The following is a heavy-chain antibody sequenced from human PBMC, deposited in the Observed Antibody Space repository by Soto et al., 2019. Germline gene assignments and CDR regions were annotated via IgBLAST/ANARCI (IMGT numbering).Heavy chain of an antibody. CDR2: ISFGGNSK. J-gene: IGHJ6*04. D-gene: IGHD6-13*01. CDR3: ARAGYSSSQWDYFYGMAV. V-gene: IGHV3-30-3*01. Sequence: QVQLVESGGGVVQPGRSLRLSCAASGFSFSAYTMHWVRQVPGKGLEWVAVISFGGNSKYYADSVKGRFTISRDNSDNTRYLQMNNLREDDTALYYCARAGYSSSQWDYFYGMAVWGKGPTVTVSS. CDR1: GFSFSAYT.